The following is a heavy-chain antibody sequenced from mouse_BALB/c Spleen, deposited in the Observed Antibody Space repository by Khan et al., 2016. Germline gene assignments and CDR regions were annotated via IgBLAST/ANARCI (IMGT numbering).Heavy chain of an antibody. D-gene: IGHD1-1*01. CDR1: GYTFTSYW. CDR3: ARIKKIVGTYFDY. V-gene: IGHV1S81*02. J-gene: IGHJ2*01. Sequence: QVQLKQSGAELVKAGASVKMSCKASGYTFTSYWMHWVKQRLGQGLEWFAETNPTNGRTYYNEKFKSKATLTVDKSSSTAYMLLSGPTCEDAAVDYCARIKKIVGTYFDYWGQGTTLTVSS. CDR2: TNPTNGRT.